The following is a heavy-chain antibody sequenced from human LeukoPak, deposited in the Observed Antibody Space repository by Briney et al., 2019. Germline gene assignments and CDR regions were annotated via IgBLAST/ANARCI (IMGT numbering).Heavy chain of an antibody. CDR3: AREGGFDYDSRGYLDY. V-gene: IGHV1-2*06. J-gene: IGHJ4*02. D-gene: IGHD3-22*01. CDR2: INANSDVT. CDR1: GYTFTGYY. Sequence: ASVKVSCKASGYTFTGYYIHWVRQAPGQGLEWMGRINANSDVTNYAQKFRGRVTMTRDTSISTAYMELSSLRSDDTAVYYCAREGGFDYDSRGYLDYWGQGTLVTVSS.